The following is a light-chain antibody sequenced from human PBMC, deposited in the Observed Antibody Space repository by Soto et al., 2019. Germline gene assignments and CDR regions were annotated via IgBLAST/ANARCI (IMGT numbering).Light chain of an antibody. J-gene: IGKJ1*01. CDR1: QSIGVW. Sequence: DIQLTQSPSFLSAPPGDRVTITCRASQSIGVWLAWYQQKPGKAPKLLIYDASNLQTGVPSRFSGSGSGTEFTLTISSLQPDDFATYYCQQYDVDSGTFGQGTKVDIK. V-gene: IGKV1-5*01. CDR2: DAS. CDR3: QQYDVDSGT.